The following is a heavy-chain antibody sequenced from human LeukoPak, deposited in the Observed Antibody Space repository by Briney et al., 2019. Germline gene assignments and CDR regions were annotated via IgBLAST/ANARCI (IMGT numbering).Heavy chain of an antibody. CDR2: INPSGGST. CDR1: GYTFTSYY. V-gene: IGHV1-46*01. Sequence: ASVKVSCKASGYTFTSYYMHWVRQAPGQGLEWMGLINPSGGSTSYTQKFQGRVTITRDTSTSTVYMELSSLRSEDTAVYYCARVKEDSSCYYPLDYWGQGTLVTVSS. J-gene: IGHJ4*02. CDR3: ARVKEDSSCYYPLDY. D-gene: IGHD3-22*01.